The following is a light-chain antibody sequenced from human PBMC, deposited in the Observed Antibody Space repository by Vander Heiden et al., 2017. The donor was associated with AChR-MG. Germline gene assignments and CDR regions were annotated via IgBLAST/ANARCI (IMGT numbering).Light chain of an antibody. CDR1: QSLLHSNGYNY. J-gene: IGKJ1*01. CDR2: LGS. Sequence: DIVMTQSPLSLPVTPGEPASISCRSSQSLLHSNGYNYLDWYLQKPGPSPQLLIYLGSNRASGVPDRFGGGGSGTDFTLKISRVEAGDVVVYYCMQALQTPWTFGQGTKVEIK. V-gene: IGKV2-28*01. CDR3: MQALQTPWT.